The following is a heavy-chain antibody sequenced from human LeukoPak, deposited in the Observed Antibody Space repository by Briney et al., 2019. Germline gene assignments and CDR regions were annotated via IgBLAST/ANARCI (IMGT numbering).Heavy chain of an antibody. CDR2: ISSSGSTI. CDR1: GFTFSDNY. J-gene: IGHJ4*02. V-gene: IGHV3-11*01. CDR3: ASAYCEYSSSSMLRY. D-gene: IGHD6-6*01. Sequence: PGGSLRLSCAASGFTFSDNYMSWIRQAPGKGLEWVSYISSSGSTIYYADSVKGRFTISRDNAKNSLYLQMNSLRAEDTAVYYCASAYCEYSSSSMLRYWGQGTLVTVSS.